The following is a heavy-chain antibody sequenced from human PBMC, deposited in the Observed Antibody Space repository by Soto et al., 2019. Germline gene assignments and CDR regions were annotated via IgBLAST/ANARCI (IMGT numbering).Heavy chain of an antibody. CDR3: GRDREYGDYVANFDY. D-gene: IGHD4-17*01. CDR2: ISAYNGNT. Sequence: ASVKVSCKASGYSFTSYGISWLRQAPGQGLEWMGWISAYNGNTNYAQKLQGRVTMTTDTSTSTAYMELRSLRSDDTAVYYCGRDREYGDYVANFDYWGQGNLVTVS. J-gene: IGHJ4*02. CDR1: GYSFTSYG. V-gene: IGHV1-18*01.